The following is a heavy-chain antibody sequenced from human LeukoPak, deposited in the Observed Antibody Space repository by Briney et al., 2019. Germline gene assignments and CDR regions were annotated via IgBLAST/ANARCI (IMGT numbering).Heavy chain of an antibody. Sequence: ASVKVSCKASGYTFTGYYMHWVRQAPGQGLEWMGWINPNSGGTNYAQKFQGRVTMTRDTSISTAYMELSRLRPDDTVVYYCAREGDFRYSRQYNWFDPWGQGTLVTVSS. CDR3: AREGDFRYSRQYNWFDP. D-gene: IGHD2-15*01. V-gene: IGHV1-2*02. CDR1: GYTFTGYY. CDR2: INPNSGGT. J-gene: IGHJ5*02.